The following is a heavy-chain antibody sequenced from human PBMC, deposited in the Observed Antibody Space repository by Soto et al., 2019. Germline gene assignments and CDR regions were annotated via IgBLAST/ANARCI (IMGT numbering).Heavy chain of an antibody. J-gene: IGHJ4*02. V-gene: IGHV1-69*02. CDR1: GDTLNIST. CDR2: IIAILGIA. D-gene: IGHD1-1*01. Sequence: SVEIARTTYGDTLNISTINLLRKAPGQGLEWMGRIIAILGIANYAQKFQGRLTITADKSTSTASMELSSLTSEDTAVYYCASQSTTGTTAHYWGPGTLVTVSS. CDR3: ASQSTTGTTAHY.